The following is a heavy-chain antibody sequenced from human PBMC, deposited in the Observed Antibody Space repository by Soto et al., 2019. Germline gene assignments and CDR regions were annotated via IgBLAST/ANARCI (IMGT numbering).Heavy chain of an antibody. CDR3: ARIRGSGSKPRSYYYYGMDA. J-gene: IGHJ6*02. Sequence: SETLSLTCTVSGGSISSGGYYWSWIRQHPGKGLEWIGYIYYIGSTYYNPSLKSRVTISVDTSKNQFSLKLSSVTAADTAVYYCARIRGSGSKPRSYYYYGMDAWGQGTTVTVSS. CDR2: IYYIGST. D-gene: IGHD3-10*01. CDR1: GGSISSGGYY. V-gene: IGHV4-31*03.